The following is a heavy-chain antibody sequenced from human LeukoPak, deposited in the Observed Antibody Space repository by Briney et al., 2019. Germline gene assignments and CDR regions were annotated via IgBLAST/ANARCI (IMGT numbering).Heavy chain of an antibody. CDR2: IIPIFGTA. V-gene: IGHV1-69*06. J-gene: IGHJ6*03. CDR3: AGQESNYYYYYYMDV. D-gene: IGHD4-11*01. Sequence: SVKVSCKASGGTFSSYAISWVRQAPGQGLEWMGGIIPIFGTANYAQKFQGRVTITADKSTSTAYMELSSLRSEDTAVYYCAGQESNYYYYYYMDVWGKGTTVTVSS. CDR1: GGTFSSYA.